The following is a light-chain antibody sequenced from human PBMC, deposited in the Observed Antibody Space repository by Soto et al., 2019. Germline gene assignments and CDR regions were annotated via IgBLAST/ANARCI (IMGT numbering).Light chain of an antibody. J-gene: IGKJ3*01. CDR1: QSVSSN. CDR3: QQYNTWPLT. V-gene: IGKV3-15*01. CDR2: DAS. Sequence: ETVMTQSPATLSVSPGERATLSCRASQSVSSNLAWYQQKPGQAPRLLIYDASTRATGIPARFSGSGSGTEFTLTISNLQSEDFAVYYCQQYNTWPLTFGPGTKVDIK.